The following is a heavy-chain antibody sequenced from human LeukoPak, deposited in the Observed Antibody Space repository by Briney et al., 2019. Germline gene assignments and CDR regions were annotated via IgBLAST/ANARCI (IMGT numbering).Heavy chain of an antibody. CDR1: GFTFSSYA. CDR2: ISGSGGST. J-gene: IGHJ4*02. D-gene: IGHD6-13*01. CDR3: ASSIAAAPYYFDY. V-gene: IGHV3-23*01. Sequence: GGSLRLSCAASGFTFSSYAMSWVRQAPGKGLEWVSAISGSGGSTYYADSVKGRFTTSRDNSKNTLYLQMNSLRAEDTAVYYCASSIAAAPYYFDYWGQGTLVTVSS.